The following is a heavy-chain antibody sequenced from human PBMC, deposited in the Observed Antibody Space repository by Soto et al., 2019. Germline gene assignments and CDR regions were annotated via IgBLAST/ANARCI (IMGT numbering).Heavy chain of an antibody. V-gene: IGHV1-2*02. J-gene: IGHJ4*02. Sequence: ASVKVSCKASGYTFTGHYMHWVRQAPEQGPEWMGEIGPESGATRYAQKFQGRVTMTRDMSITTVYMELNNLSPDDTAVYYCGRGRSGQIVVFSWGQGTTLTVSS. CDR3: GRGRSGQIVVFS. CDR1: GYTFTGHY. D-gene: IGHD6-19*01. CDR2: IGPESGAT.